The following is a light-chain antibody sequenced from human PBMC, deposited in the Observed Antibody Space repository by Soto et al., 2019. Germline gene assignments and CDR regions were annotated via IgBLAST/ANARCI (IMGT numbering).Light chain of an antibody. J-gene: IGKJ3*01. Sequence: DIQMTQSPSSLSAYVADRVTITCQASQDISNHLNWYQQKPGKAPNLLIYDASDLETGVPSRFSGGGSGTFFSFTINSLQPEDIATYYCQKHDGVPLFGPGTKVDIK. V-gene: IGKV1-33*01. CDR2: DAS. CDR3: QKHDGVPL. CDR1: QDISNH.